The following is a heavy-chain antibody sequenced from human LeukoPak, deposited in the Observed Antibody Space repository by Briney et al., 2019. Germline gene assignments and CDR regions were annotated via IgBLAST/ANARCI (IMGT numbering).Heavy chain of an antibody. CDR3: AKGLRLGELSSGFDY. Sequence: GGSLRLSCGASGFTFSNYAMSWVRQAPGKGLEWVSGISNSGGSAYYVDSVKGRFTISRDNSRNTLYLQMNSLRAEDTALYYCAKGLRLGELSSGFDYWGQGTLVTVSS. CDR1: GFTFSNYA. CDR2: ISNSGGSA. J-gene: IGHJ4*02. V-gene: IGHV3-23*01. D-gene: IGHD3-16*02.